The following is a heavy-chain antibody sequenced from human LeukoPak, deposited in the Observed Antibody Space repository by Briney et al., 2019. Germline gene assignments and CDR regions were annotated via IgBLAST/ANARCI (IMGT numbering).Heavy chain of an antibody. CDR2: MNPNSGNT. V-gene: IGHV1-8*01. Sequence: ASVKVSCKASGYTFTSYDINWVRQATGQGLEWMGWMNPNSGNTGYAQKFQGRVTMTRNTSISTAYMELSSLRSDDTAVYYCAREGGEHYYDSSGYSDYWGQGTLVTVSS. CDR3: AREGGEHYYDSSGYSDY. CDR1: GYTFTSYD. J-gene: IGHJ4*02. D-gene: IGHD3-22*01.